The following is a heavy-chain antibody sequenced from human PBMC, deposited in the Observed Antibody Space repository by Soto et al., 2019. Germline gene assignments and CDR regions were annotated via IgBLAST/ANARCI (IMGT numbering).Heavy chain of an antibody. D-gene: IGHD1-26*01. CDR2: IIHSEST. CDR3: ARQRPTDGRWEFANYYGMDV. Sequence: TSETLSLTCAVYGGSFSAYYWSWVRQPPGKGLEWIGEIIHSESTKYNPSLKSQVTISVDTSKNQFSLKLSSVTAADTAVYYCARQRPTDGRWEFANYYGMDVWGQGTPVTVSS. CDR1: GGSFSAYY. V-gene: IGHV4-34*12. J-gene: IGHJ6*02.